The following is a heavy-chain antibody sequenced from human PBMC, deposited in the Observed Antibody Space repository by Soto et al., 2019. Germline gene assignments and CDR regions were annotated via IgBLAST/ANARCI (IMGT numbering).Heavy chain of an antibody. CDR3: ANVPIWCSSTSCYTEGFDY. CDR2: ISAGGST. V-gene: IGHV3-23*01. Sequence: EVQLLDSGGGLVQPGGSLRLSCTASGFTFSDYAMSWVRQPPGKGLEWVSVISAGGSTYYADSVKGRFTVSRANSENTLYLQMNSLRAEDTAVYYCANVPIWCSSTSCYTEGFDYWGQGTLVTVSS. D-gene: IGHD2-2*02. J-gene: IGHJ4*02. CDR1: GFTFSDYA.